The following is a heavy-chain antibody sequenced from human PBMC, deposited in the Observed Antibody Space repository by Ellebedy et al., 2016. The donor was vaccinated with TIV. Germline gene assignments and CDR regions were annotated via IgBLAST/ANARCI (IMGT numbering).Heavy chain of an antibody. CDR2: SVNHDGRT. CDR3: ARTDPWQPIDD. J-gene: IGHJ4*02. V-gene: IGHV4-34*01. Sequence: MPSETLSLTCAVSDGPFRGYFWTWIRQPPGKGLEWIGESVNHDGRTYYNPSFKSRVTLSADTSKNQFSLNLRTVTAADTAVYYCARTDPWQPIDDWGQGILVSVSS. CDR1: DGPFRGYF. D-gene: IGHD2-21*02.